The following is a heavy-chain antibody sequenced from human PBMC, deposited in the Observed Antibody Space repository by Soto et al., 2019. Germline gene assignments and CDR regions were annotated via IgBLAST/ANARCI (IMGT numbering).Heavy chain of an antibody. CDR3: ARVNYDSSGYHSPSYWYFDL. CDR2: IIPIFGTA. Sequence: QVQLVQSGAEVKKPGSSVKVSCKASGGTFSSYAISWVRQAPGQGLEWMGGIIPIFGTANYAQKFQGRVTITADESTSTAYMELSSLRSEDTAVYYCARVNYDSSGYHSPSYWYFDLWCRGTLVTVSS. CDR1: GGTFSSYA. J-gene: IGHJ2*01. V-gene: IGHV1-69*01. D-gene: IGHD3-22*01.